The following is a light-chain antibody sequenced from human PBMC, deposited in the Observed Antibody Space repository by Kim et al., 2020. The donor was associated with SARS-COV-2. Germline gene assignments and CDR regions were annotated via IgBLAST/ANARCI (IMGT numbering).Light chain of an antibody. Sequence: DIQMTQSPSSLSASVGDRVTITCRASQSISSYLNWYQQKPGKAPKLLIYAASSLQSGVPSRFSGSGSGTDFTLTISSLQPEDFATYYCQQNDSTPLTFGQGTKVDIK. CDR3: QQNDSTPLT. V-gene: IGKV1-39*01. CDR1: QSISSY. CDR2: AAS. J-gene: IGKJ1*01.